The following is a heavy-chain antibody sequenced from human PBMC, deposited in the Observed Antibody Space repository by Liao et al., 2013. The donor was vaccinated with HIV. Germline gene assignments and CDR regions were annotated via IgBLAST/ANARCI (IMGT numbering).Heavy chain of an antibody. CDR2: IDHSGST. J-gene: IGHJ6*03. Sequence: QVQVNQWGPGLLKPSETLSLACTVYGGSFSAYYWNWIRQSPGKGLEWIGEIDHSGSTNYRASLKSRVTLSLDPSKTQFYLKLNSVTAADTAVYYCARGVPNGPQDYYYYYMDVWGKGTTVTVSS. CDR1: GGSFSAYY. V-gene: IGHV4-34*01. D-gene: IGHD2-2*01. CDR3: ARGVPNGPQDYYYYYMDV.